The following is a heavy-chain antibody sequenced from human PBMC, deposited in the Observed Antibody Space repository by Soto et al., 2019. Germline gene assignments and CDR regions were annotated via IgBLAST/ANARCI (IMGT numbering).Heavy chain of an antibody. Sequence: GGSLRLSCAASGFTLSDYYMSWVRQAPGKGLEWLSLINSDSSSISYADSVKGRFTISRDNAKNTLYLQMNSLRAEDTAVYYCARDFYGSGTPFDYWGQGTLVTVSS. CDR2: INSDSSSI. CDR3: ARDFYGSGTPFDY. CDR1: GFTLSDYY. J-gene: IGHJ4*02. V-gene: IGHV3-74*01. D-gene: IGHD3-10*01.